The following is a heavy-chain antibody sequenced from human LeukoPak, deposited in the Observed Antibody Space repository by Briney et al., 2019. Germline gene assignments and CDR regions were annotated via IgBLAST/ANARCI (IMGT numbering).Heavy chain of an antibody. Sequence: SETLSLTCTISGDSISISYYWGWIRQPPGKGLEWIGSIFRSGSTYYNPSLKSRVTISADTSKNQFSLKLTSVTAADTAVYYCARDQHDYYFFYMDVWGKGTPVTVSS. V-gene: IGHV4-38-2*02. J-gene: IGHJ6*03. CDR2: IFRSGST. CDR3: ARDQHDYYFFYMDV. CDR1: GDSISISYY.